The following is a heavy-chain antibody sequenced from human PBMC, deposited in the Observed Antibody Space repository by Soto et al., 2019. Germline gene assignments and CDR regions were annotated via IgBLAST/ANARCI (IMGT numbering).Heavy chain of an antibody. D-gene: IGHD2-2*01. CDR3: ARDTKLPAKAIHDGL. Sequence: VEMVQSGAEVKKHGASVRVSCKASGSTFTGYFVHSVRQAPGKGLEGMGWINPNSGGTNYAQKFHSRGTITRETSIKTDYMELSRMRSDDTATYYCARDTKLPAKAIHDGLWGQGTMVTVSS. V-gene: IGHV1-2*02. CDR1: GSTFTGYF. CDR2: INPNSGGT. J-gene: IGHJ4*02.